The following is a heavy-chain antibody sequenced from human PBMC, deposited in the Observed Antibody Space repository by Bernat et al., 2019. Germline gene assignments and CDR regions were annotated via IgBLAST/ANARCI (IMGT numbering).Heavy chain of an antibody. CDR2: ISYDGRNK. J-gene: IGHJ4*02. V-gene: IGHV3-30*04. CDR3: KRGLDSSSWYFDY. Sequence: QVQLVESGGGVVQPGRSLRLSCAASGFTFSSYAMHWVRQAPGKGLEWVAVISYDGRNKYYADSVKGRFTISRDNSKNTLYLQMNSLRAEDTAVYYYKRGLDSSSWYFDYWGQGTLVTVSS. D-gene: IGHD6-13*01. CDR1: GFTFSSYA.